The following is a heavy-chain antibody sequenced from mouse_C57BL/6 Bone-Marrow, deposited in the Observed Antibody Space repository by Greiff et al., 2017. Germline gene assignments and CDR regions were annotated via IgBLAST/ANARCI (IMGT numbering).Heavy chain of an antibody. V-gene: IGHV7-3*01. J-gene: IGHJ1*03. CDR1: GFTFTDYY. D-gene: IGHD1-1*01. CDR2: IRNKANGYPT. CDR3: ARYGYGSSSYWWFDV. Sequence: EVMLVESGGGLVQPGGSLSLSCAASGFTFTDYYMSWVRQPPGKALEWLGFIRNKANGYPTEYSASVKGRFTISRDNSQSILYLKMNALRAEDSATYYCARYGYGSSSYWWFDVWGTGTTVTVAS.